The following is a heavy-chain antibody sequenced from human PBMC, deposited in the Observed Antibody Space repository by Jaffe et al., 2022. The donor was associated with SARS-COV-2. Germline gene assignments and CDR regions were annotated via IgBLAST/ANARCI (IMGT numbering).Heavy chain of an antibody. Sequence: QVQLQQWGAGLLRSSETLSLTCAIYGGSFSGHYWSWIRQPPGKGLEWIGEINHSGGTNYNPSLKSRVTISVNTSQNQLSLKLNSVTAADTGVYYCARDRPDYSDSVDYDYYYMDVWGKGTTVTVSS. CDR1: GGSFSGHY. CDR3: ARDRPDYSDSVDYDYYYMDV. D-gene: IGHD4-17*01. V-gene: IGHV4-34*01. J-gene: IGHJ6*03. CDR2: INHSGGT.